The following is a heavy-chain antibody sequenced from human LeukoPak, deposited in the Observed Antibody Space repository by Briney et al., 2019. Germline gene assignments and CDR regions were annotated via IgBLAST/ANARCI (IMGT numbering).Heavy chain of an antibody. CDR1: GFTFSTFA. D-gene: IGHD3-3*01. Sequence: PGGSLRLSCAASGFTFSTFAMSWIRQPPGKGLEWIGYIYYSGSTNYNPSLKSRVTISVDTSKNQFSLKLSSVTAADTAVYYCARERYDFWSGSPDGMDVWGQGTTVTVSS. CDR3: ARERYDFWSGSPDGMDV. V-gene: IGHV4-59*01. J-gene: IGHJ6*02. CDR2: IYYSGST.